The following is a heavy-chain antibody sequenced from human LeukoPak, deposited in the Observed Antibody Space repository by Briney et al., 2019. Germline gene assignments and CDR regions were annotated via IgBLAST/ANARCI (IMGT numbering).Heavy chain of an antibody. V-gene: IGHV1-18*01. CDR2: TSDYNGNT. J-gene: IGHJ4*02. D-gene: IGHD3-22*01. Sequence: GASVNVSCKASGYTGTSYGISWLRQAPGQGLEWMGWTSDYNGNTNYAQKLQGKVTMTTDTSTSTAYMELRSLRSDDTAVYYCARSLYDSSGSTESFDYWGQGTLVTVSS. CDR1: GYTGTSYG. CDR3: ARSLYDSSGSTESFDY.